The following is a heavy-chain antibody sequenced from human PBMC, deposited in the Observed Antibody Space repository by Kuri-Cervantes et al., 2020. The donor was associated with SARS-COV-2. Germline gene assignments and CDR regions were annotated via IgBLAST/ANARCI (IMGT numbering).Heavy chain of an antibody. CDR1: GFTFSSYA. CDR2: ISGSGGST. Sequence: GESLKISCAASGFTFSSYAMSWVRQAPGKGLEWVSAISGSGGSTYYADSVKGRYTISRDNSKNTLYLQMNSLRAEDTAVYYCANLQAAINNYYYYYMDVWGKGTTVTVSS. D-gene: IGHD2-2*02. V-gene: IGHV3-23*01. CDR3: ANLQAAINNYYYYYMDV. J-gene: IGHJ6*03.